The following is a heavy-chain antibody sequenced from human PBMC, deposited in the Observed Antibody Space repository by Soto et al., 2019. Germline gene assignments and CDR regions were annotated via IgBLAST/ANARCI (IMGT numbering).Heavy chain of an antibody. CDR2: ISSGGTTI. Sequence: GGSLRLSCAASGFTFSSYEMNWVRQAPGKGLEWVSYISSGGTTIYYADSVKGRFTISRDNAKNSLYLQMNSLRGEDTAVYYCARETNYYQDISGYLARDYWGQGTQVTVSS. CDR3: ARETNYYQDISGYLARDY. J-gene: IGHJ4*02. CDR1: GFTFSSYE. D-gene: IGHD3-22*01. V-gene: IGHV3-48*03.